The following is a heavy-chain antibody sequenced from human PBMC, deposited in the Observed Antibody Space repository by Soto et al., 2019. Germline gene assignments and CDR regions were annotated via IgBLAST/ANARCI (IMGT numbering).Heavy chain of an antibody. J-gene: IGHJ6*02. CDR2: LYSDGNT. CDR1: GFTVSSNY. CDR3: VRDNRGYCSGATCPSHYYYGMDV. D-gene: IGHD2-15*01. Sequence: PGGSLRLSCAASGFTVSSNYMSWVRQAPGEGLEWVSLLYSDGNTHYADSVKGRFTISRDNSKNTLYLQMNSLRAEDTAVYYCVRDNRGYCSGATCPSHYYYGMDVWGQGTTVTVSS. V-gene: IGHV3-66*01.